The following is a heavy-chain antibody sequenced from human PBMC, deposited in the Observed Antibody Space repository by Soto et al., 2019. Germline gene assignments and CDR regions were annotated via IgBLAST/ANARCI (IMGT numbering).Heavy chain of an antibody. CDR3: AAGEPLNY. Sequence: QMQLVESGGGVVQPGRSVRLSCVASGFMFSNYGMHWDRQAPGKGLEWVAIIWHDGSNKYYADSVKGRFTISRDNSRNTVYLQMNSLRAEDTAMYYCAAGEPLNYRGQGTLVTVSP. CDR1: GFMFSNYG. J-gene: IGHJ4*02. D-gene: IGHD1-26*01. V-gene: IGHV3-33*01. CDR2: IWHDGSNK.